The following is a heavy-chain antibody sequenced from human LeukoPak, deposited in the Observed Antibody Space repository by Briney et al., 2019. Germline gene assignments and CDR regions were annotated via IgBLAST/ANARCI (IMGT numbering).Heavy chain of an antibody. J-gene: IGHJ3*02. CDR3: ARDSGSAAFDI. Sequence: GGSLRLSCAASGFTFSSYSMNWVRQAPGKGLEWVSSICSSSSYIYYADSVKGRFTISRDNAKNSLYLQMNSLRAEDTAVYYCARDSGSAAFDIWGQGTMVTVSS. CDR1: GFTFSSYS. CDR2: ICSSSSYI. V-gene: IGHV3-21*01. D-gene: IGHD3-10*01.